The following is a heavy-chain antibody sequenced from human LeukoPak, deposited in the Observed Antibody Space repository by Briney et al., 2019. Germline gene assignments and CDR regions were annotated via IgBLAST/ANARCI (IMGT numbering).Heavy chain of an antibody. J-gene: IGHJ3*02. CDR2: ISYDGSNK. Sequence: QPGRSLRLSCAASGFTFSSYGMHWVRQAPGKGLEWVAVISYDGSNKYYADSVKGRSTISRDNSKNTLYLQMNSLRAEDTAVYYCAKGGDNYVFAFDIWGQGTMVTVSS. V-gene: IGHV3-30*18. D-gene: IGHD3-10*02. CDR3: AKGGDNYVFAFDI. CDR1: GFTFSSYG.